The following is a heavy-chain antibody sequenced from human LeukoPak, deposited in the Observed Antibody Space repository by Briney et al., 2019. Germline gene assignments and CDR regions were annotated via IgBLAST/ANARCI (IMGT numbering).Heavy chain of an antibody. Sequence: SLVRQAPGKGLEWVSAIGSGGIPTNYADSVKGRFTISRNNAKNTLYLQMNSLRAEDTAVYYCARNRYGNWLDPGGQGTLVTVSS. V-gene: IGHV3-23*01. D-gene: IGHD5-18*01. CDR2: IGSGGIPT. CDR3: ARNRYGNWLDP. J-gene: IGHJ5*02.